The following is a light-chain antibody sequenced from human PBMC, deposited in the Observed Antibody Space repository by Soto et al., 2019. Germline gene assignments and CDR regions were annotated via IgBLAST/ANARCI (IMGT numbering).Light chain of an antibody. Sequence: EIVMTQSPATLSVSPGERATLSCRASQSVSSNLAWYQQKPGQAPRLLIYGASTRATGIPAGFSGSGSGTEFSLTLSSLQSEDFAVYYCQHYHNWPPWTFGQGTKVEVK. CDR2: GAS. J-gene: IGKJ1*01. CDR3: QHYHNWPPWT. V-gene: IGKV3-15*01. CDR1: QSVSSN.